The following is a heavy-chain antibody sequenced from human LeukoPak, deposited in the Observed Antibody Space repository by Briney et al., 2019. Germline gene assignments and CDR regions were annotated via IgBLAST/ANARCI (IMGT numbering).Heavy chain of an antibody. CDR3: ARGRITMIVPGAFDI. CDR1: GGTFSSYA. CDR2: IIPIFGTA. V-gene: IGHV1-69*05. Sequence: SVKVSCKASGGTFSSYATSWVRQAPGQGLEWMGGIIPIFGTANYAQKFQGRVTITTDESTSTAYMELSSLRSEDTAVYYCARGRITMIVPGAFDIWGQGTMVTVSS. D-gene: IGHD3-22*01. J-gene: IGHJ3*02.